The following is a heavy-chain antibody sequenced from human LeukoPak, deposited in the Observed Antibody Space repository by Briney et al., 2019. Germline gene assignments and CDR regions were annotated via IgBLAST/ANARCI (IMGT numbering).Heavy chain of an antibody. V-gene: IGHV1-69*13. CDR2: IIPIFGTA. CDR3: ARDTDAGGSSLHYYYGMDV. Sequence: SVKVSCKASGGTFSSYAISWVRQAPGQGLEWMGGIIPIFGTANYAQKFQGRVTITADESTSTAYMELSSLRSDDTAVYYCARDTDAGGSSLHYYYGMDVWGQGTTVTVSS. J-gene: IGHJ6*02. D-gene: IGHD1-26*01. CDR1: GGTFSSYA.